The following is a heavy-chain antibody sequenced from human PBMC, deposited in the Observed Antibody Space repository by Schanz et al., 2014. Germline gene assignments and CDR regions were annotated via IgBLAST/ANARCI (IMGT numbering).Heavy chain of an antibody. CDR1: GFTFSSYA. CDR3: ARANYRRKINFDY. J-gene: IGHJ4*02. Sequence: EVHLVESGGGLVQPGGSLRLSCAASGFTFSSYAMSWVRQAPGKGLEWVSGISGSGGSTYYADSVKGRFTMSRDNSKNTLYLQTNSLRAEDTAVYYCARANYRRKINFDYWGRGTLVTVSS. CDR2: ISGSGGST. D-gene: IGHD3-10*01. V-gene: IGHV3-23*04.